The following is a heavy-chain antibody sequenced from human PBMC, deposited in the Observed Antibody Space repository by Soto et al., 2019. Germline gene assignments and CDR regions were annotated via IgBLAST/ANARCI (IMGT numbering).Heavy chain of an antibody. CDR1: GFTFSDYY. J-gene: IGHJ3*02. V-gene: IGHV3-21*01. Sequence: EVQLVESGGGLVNPGGSLRLSCAASGFTFSDYYINWGRQAPGKGLEWVSSISSSSSDIYYADSVKGRFTVSRDNAKNSLSMQMNSLRAEDTAVYYCAREIRYCGGGSCYTVGAFDIWGQGTMVTVSS. CDR3: AREIRYCGGGSCYTVGAFDI. CDR2: ISSSSSDI. D-gene: IGHD2-15*01.